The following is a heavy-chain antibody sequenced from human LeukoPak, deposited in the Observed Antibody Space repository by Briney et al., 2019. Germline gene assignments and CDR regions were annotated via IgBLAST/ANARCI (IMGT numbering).Heavy chain of an antibody. Sequence: SETLSLTCTVSGGSIRDYYWSWIRQPPGKGLEWIGYISYSGSTNYNPSLKSRVTISLDTSKNQFALKLSSVTAADTAVYYCARSIIGTRSKFDYWGQGTLVTVSS. CDR1: GGSIRDYY. CDR3: ARSIIGTRSKFDY. V-gene: IGHV4-59*08. D-gene: IGHD1/OR15-1a*01. CDR2: ISYSGST. J-gene: IGHJ4*02.